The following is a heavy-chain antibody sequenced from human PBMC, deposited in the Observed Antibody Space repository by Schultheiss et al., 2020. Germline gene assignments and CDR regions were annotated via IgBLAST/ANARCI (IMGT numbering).Heavy chain of an antibody. CDR1: GGSISSSNW. Sequence: GSLRLSCAVSGGSISSSNWWSWVRQPPGKGLEWIGEIYHSGSTNYNPSLKSRVTISVDTSKNQFSLKLSSVTAADTAVYYCARGNMDYDFWSGFGWFDPWGQGTLVTVYS. CDR3: ARGNMDYDFWSGFGWFDP. CDR2: IYHSGST. D-gene: IGHD3-3*01. J-gene: IGHJ5*02. V-gene: IGHV4-4*02.